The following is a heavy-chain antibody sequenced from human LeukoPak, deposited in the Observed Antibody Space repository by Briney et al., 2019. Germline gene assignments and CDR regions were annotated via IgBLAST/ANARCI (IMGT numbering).Heavy chain of an antibody. CDR1: GGTFSSYA. J-gene: IGHJ4*02. Sequence: ASVKVSCKASGGTFSSYAISWVRQAPGQGLEWMGRIIPILGIANYAQKFQGRVTITADKSTSTVYLELSSLRSEDTALYFCTRVDGSPDYWGQGTLVTVSS. D-gene: IGHD2-15*01. V-gene: IGHV1-69*04. CDR2: IIPILGIA. CDR3: TRVDGSPDY.